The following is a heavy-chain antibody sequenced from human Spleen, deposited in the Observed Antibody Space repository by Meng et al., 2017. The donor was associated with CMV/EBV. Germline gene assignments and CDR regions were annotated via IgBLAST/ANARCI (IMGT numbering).Heavy chain of an antibody. CDR1: GGSFSGYY. J-gene: IGHJ5*02. V-gene: IGHV4-34*01. CDR2: INHSGST. Sequence: GSLRLSCAVYGGSFSGYYWSWIRQPPGKGLEWIGEINHSGSTNYNPSLKSRVTISVDTSKNQFSLKLRSVTAADTAVYYCATTKITTFGVVTFETASYNWFDPWGQGTLVTVSS. D-gene: IGHD3-3*01. CDR3: ATTKITTFGVVTFETASYNWFDP.